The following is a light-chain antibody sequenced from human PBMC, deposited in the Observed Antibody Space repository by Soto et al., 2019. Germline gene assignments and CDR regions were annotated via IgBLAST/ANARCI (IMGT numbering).Light chain of an antibody. CDR3: AAWDDSLNGCV. CDR2: SDN. V-gene: IGLV1-44*01. Sequence: QSVLTQPPSASGTPGQRVTISCSGSSSNIGTYSVSWYQQFPGTAPRLLIYSDNQRPSGVPVRFSASKSGASASLAISCLQSEDEADFYCAAWDDSLNGCVFGTGNKVTVL. J-gene: IGLJ1*01. CDR1: SSNIGTYS.